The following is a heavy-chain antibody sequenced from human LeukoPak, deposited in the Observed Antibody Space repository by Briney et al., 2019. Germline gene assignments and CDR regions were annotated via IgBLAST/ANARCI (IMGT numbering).Heavy chain of an antibody. D-gene: IGHD4-23*01. J-gene: IGHJ4*02. CDR1: GGSISSYY. CDR3: ARENNDYGGKKAFDY. Sequence: SETLSLTCTVSGGSISSYYWSRIRQPPGKGLEWIGYIYYSGSTNYNPSLKSRVTISVDTSKNQFSLKLSSVTAADTAVYYCARENNDYGGKKAFDYWGQGTLVTVSS. V-gene: IGHV4-59*12. CDR2: IYYSGST.